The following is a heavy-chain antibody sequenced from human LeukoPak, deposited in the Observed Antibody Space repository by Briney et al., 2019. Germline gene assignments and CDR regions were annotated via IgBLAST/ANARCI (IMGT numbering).Heavy chain of an antibody. Sequence: SETLSLTCAVYAGSFSDYYWSWIRQPPGKGLEWIGEINHSGSTNYNPSLKSRVTISVDTSKNQFSLKLSSVRAEDTAVYYCASLTRALYQLLDCGMDVWGQGSTV. CDR1: AGSFSDYY. D-gene: IGHD2-2*01. CDR2: INHSGST. J-gene: IGHJ6*02. CDR3: ASLTRALYQLLDCGMDV. V-gene: IGHV4-34*01.